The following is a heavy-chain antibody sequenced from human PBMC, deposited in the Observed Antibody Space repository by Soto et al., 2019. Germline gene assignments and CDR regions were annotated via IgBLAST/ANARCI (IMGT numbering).Heavy chain of an antibody. V-gene: IGHV3-23*01. CDR3: AKNEDIVLMVYANGYGAFDY. CDR1: GFTFSSYA. CDR2: ISGSGGST. J-gene: IGHJ4*02. Sequence: GGSLRLSCAASGFTFSSYAMSWVRQAPGKGLEWVSAISGSGGSTYYADSVKGRFTISRDNSKNTRYLQMNSLRAEDTAVYYCAKNEDIVLMVYANGYGAFDYWGQGTLVTVSS. D-gene: IGHD2-8*01.